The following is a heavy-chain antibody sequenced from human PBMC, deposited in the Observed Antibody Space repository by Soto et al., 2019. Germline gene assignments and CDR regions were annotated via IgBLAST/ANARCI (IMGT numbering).Heavy chain of an antibody. CDR2: ISGYNGNT. D-gene: IGHD3-22*01. CDR3: ARDPYYYDDSGLFGHFDY. Sequence: QVHLVQSGAEVKKPGASVKVSCKGSGYTFTNYGVSWVRQAPGQGLEWMGWISGYNGNTNFAEKFQDRVTMTTDTSTSTAYMELRGLRSDDSAVYFCARDPYYYDDSGLFGHFDYWGQGTLVTVSS. J-gene: IGHJ4*02. V-gene: IGHV1-18*01. CDR1: GYTFTNYG.